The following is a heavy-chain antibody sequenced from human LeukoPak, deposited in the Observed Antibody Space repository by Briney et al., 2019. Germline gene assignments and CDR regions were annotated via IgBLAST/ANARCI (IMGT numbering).Heavy chain of an antibody. CDR1: GGSISPYY. CDR2: VYSSGST. Sequence: SETLSLTCTVSGGSISPYYRNWIRQPAGKGLEWIGRVYSSGSTKYNPSLKSRVTMSVDKSKNQFSLKMRSVTAADTAVYYCARDYYDSSEGWFDPWGQGTLVTVPS. J-gene: IGHJ5*02. D-gene: IGHD3-22*01. V-gene: IGHV4-4*07. CDR3: ARDYYDSSEGWFDP.